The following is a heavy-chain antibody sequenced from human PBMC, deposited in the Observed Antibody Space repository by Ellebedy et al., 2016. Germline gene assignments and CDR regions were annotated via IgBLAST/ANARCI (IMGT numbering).Heavy chain of an antibody. Sequence: GESLKISCAASRFAFSTYTMNWVRQAPGKGLEWVANINEDGSTKYYVDSVKGRFTISRDNAKNSLYLQMNSLRGEDTAVYYCARIASSVLDYWGQGSLVSVSS. CDR1: RFAFSTYT. CDR3: ARIASSVLDY. V-gene: IGHV3-7*01. CDR2: INEDGSTK. J-gene: IGHJ4*02. D-gene: IGHD6-13*01.